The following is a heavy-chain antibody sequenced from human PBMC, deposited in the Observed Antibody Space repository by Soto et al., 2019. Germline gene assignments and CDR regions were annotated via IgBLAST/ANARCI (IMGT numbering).Heavy chain of an antibody. CDR3: ARGGGMIVEVRPFDY. D-gene: IGHD3-22*01. V-gene: IGHV4-59*01. J-gene: IGHJ4*02. Sequence: QVQLQESGPGLVKPSETLSLTCTVSGGSISSYYWSWIRQPPGKGLEWIGYLYYSGSTNYNPPLKRRVNRAVDTSKKHCSLKLSSVTAADTAVYYCARGGGMIVEVRPFDYWGQGTLVTVSS. CDR2: LYYSGST. CDR1: GGSISSYY.